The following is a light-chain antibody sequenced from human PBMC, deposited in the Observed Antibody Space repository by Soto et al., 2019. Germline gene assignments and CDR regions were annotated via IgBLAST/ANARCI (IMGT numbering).Light chain of an antibody. J-gene: IGLJ1*01. CDR2: SNN. CDR3: AAWDDSLNGDV. CDR1: SSNIGSNT. V-gene: IGLV1-44*01. Sequence: QSVLTQPPSASGTPGQRVTISCSGSSSNIGSNTVNWYQQLPGTAPKLLIYSNNQRPSGVPDRFSGSKSGTSASLAISGLQSADEPDYYCAAWDDSLNGDVFGTGTKLTVL.